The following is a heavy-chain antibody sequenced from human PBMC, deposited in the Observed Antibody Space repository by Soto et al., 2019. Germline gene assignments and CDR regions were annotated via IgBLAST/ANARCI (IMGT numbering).Heavy chain of an antibody. CDR3: ARGWGAGDSRGLEDYYYGMDV. CDR2: IIPIFGTA. V-gene: IGHV1-69*01. CDR1: GGTFSSYA. Sequence: QVQLVQSGAEVKKPGSSVKVSCKASGGTFSSYAISWVRQAPGQGLEWMGGIIPIFGTANYAQKFQGRVTITADESTITAYMELSSLRSEDTAVYYCARGWGAGDSRGLEDYYYGMDVWGQGTTVTVSS. J-gene: IGHJ6*02. D-gene: IGHD4-17*01.